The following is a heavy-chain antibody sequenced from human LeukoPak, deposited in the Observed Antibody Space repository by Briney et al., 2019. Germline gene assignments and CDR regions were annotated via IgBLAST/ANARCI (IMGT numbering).Heavy chain of an antibody. V-gene: IGHV4-59*01. Sequence: SETLSLTCTVSGGSITSYYWTWIRQPPGKGLEWIGYIYHSGTTNYNPSLKSRVSISVDTSKNQFSLKLSSVTAADTAAYYCAQKAPYSPGYSQDWGQGTLVTVSS. CDR2: IYHSGTT. CDR3: AQKAPYSPGYSQD. CDR1: GGSITSYY. J-gene: IGHJ1*01. D-gene: IGHD2-15*01.